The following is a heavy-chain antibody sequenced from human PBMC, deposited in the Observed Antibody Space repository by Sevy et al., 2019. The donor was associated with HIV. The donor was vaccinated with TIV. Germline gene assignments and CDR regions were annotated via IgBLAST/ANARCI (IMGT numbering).Heavy chain of an antibody. Sequence: GGSLRLSCAASGSTFSSYSMNWVRQAPGKGLEWVSYISSSSSTIYYADSVKGRFTISRDNAKNSLYLQMNSLRDEDTAVYYCARDPPGPGYSSGWTDYWGQGTLVTVSS. J-gene: IGHJ4*02. CDR2: ISSSSSTI. V-gene: IGHV3-48*02. CDR3: ARDPPGPGYSSGWTDY. CDR1: GSTFSSYS. D-gene: IGHD6-19*01.